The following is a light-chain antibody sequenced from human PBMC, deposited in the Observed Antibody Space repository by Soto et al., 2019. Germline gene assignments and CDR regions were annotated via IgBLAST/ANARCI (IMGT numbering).Light chain of an antibody. V-gene: IGKV3D-20*02. CDR3: QQRSNWPPIT. J-gene: IGKJ5*01. Sequence: EIVLTQSPGTLSLSPGDRSTLSWRASQSVSSNFLSWHQQKPGQAPRLLIYGASSRATGIPARFSGSGSGTDFTLTISSLEPEDFAVYYCQQRSNWPPITFGQGTRLEI. CDR2: GAS. CDR1: QSVSSNF.